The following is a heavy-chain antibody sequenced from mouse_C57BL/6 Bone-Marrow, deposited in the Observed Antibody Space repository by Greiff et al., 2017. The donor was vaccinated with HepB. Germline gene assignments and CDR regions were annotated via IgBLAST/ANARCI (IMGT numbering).Heavy chain of an antibody. CDR1: GFTFSDYY. CDR3: ARHGRGDYAMDY. V-gene: IGHV5-12*01. J-gene: IGHJ4*01. CDR2: ISNGGGST. Sequence: EVQVVESGGGLVQPGGSLKLSCAASGFTFSDYYMYWVRQTPEKRLEWVAYISNGGGSTYYPDTVKGRYTISRDNAKNTLYLQMSRLESEDTAMYYCARHGRGDYAMDYWGQGTSVTVSS.